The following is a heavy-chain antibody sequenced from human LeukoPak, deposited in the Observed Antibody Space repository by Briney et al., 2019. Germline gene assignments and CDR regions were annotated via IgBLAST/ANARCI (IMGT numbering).Heavy chain of an antibody. V-gene: IGHV3-9*01. Sequence: SLRLSCAASGFTFDDYAMHWVLHAPGKGLEWVSGICWNSGSIGYADSVKGRFTIARDSAKNSLYLQMNSLRAEDTALYYCAKGTYYFDSSGSKHLDYWGQGTLVTVSS. J-gene: IGHJ4*02. CDR3: AKGTYYFDSSGSKHLDY. CDR2: ICWNSGSI. D-gene: IGHD3-22*01. CDR1: GFTFDDYA.